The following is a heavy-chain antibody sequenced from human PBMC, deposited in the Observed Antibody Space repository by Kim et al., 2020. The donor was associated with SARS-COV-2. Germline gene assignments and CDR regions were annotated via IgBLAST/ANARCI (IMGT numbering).Heavy chain of an antibody. CDR1: DGSFSGYS. J-gene: IGHJ5*01. D-gene: IGHD6-25*01. CDR2: ISHGGVT. V-gene: IGHV4-34*01. Sequence: SETLSLTCAVSDGSFSGYSWSWIRQPPGKGLEWIGEISHGGVTNYNPSLESRLTLSLDTSKNQFSLQLSSVSAADTAVYYCAKSSRRRLQSPPDSWGLGTLVTVSS. CDR3: AKSSRRRLQSPPDS.